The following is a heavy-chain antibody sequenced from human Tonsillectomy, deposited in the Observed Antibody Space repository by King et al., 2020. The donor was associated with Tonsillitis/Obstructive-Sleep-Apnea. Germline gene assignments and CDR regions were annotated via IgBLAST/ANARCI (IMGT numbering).Heavy chain of an antibody. CDR3: AHQLGDDAFDI. D-gene: IGHD7-27*01. CDR1: GFSLSTSGVG. J-gene: IGHJ3*02. Sequence: TLKESGPTLVKPTQTLTLTCTFSGFSLSTSGVGVGWIRQPPGKSLEWLALIYCDVDNRYSPSLKSRLTITKDTSKNQVVLTMTNMDPVDTATYYCAHQLGDDAFDIWGQGTMVTVSS. V-gene: IGHV2-5*02. CDR2: IYCDVDN.